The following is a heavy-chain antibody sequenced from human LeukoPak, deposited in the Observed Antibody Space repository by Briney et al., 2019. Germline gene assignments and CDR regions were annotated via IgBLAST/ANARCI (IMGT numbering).Heavy chain of an antibody. V-gene: IGHV3-48*03. CDR2: ISSGGETI. D-gene: IGHD3-22*01. CDR1: GFTLSSYE. J-gene: IGHJ5*02. Sequence: GGSLRLSCVASGFTLSSYEMNWVRQAPGKGLEWVSLISSGGETIYYADSVKGRFTISRDNAKKSLYLQMNSLRDEDTAFYFCVRGEDSSGYDPLDLWGQGTLVTVSS. CDR3: VRGEDSSGYDPLDL.